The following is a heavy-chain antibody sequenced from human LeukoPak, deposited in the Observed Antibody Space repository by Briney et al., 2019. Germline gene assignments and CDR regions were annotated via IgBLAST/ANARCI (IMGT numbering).Heavy chain of an antibody. CDR1: GFTFNTHS. CDR2: IRSSSHNR. V-gene: IGHV3-48*01. CDR3: ARDWDREGYTVAY. Sequence: PGGSLRLSCAASGFTFNTHSMNWVRQAPGKGREWISYIRSSSHNRYYADSVEGRFTISRDNAKNSLYLQMNSLRAEDTAVYYCARDWDREGYTVAYWGQGTLVTVSS. J-gene: IGHJ4*02. D-gene: IGHD5-24*01.